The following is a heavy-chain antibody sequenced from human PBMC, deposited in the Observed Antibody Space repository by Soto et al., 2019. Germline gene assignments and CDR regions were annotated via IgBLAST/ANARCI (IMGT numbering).Heavy chain of an antibody. J-gene: IGHJ4*02. CDR2: ITGSGDAT. CDR1: GFTFSSYA. Sequence: GGSLRLSCAASGFTFSSYAMNWVRQAPGKGLEWVSVITGSGDATYYADSVKGRFTISRDNSKNTLYVQMNSLRAEDTAVYYCAKARAQYYDFWSGYPVDYWGQGTLVTVSS. CDR3: AKARAQYYDFWSGYPVDY. V-gene: IGHV3-23*01. D-gene: IGHD3-3*01.